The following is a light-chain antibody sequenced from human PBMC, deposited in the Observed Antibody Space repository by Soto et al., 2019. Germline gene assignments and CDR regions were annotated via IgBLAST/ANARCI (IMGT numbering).Light chain of an antibody. CDR1: SSDVGGYNY. CDR3: SSYAGSYTHVV. Sequence: QSALTQPASVSGSPGQSITISCTGTSSDVGGYNYVSWYQQHPGKAPKLMIYEVSNRPSGVSNRFSGSKSGNTASLTISGLQAEDEADYYCSSYAGSYTHVVFGGGTKLTVL. V-gene: IGLV2-14*01. J-gene: IGLJ2*01. CDR2: EVS.